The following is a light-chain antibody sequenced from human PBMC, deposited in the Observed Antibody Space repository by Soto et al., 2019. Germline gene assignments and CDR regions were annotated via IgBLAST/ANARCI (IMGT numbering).Light chain of an antibody. CDR3: MQGTHWPFT. CDR1: EGLVYGDGNTY. CDR2: AVS. V-gene: IGKV2-30*01. J-gene: IGKJ2*01. Sequence: DVVLTQAPLFLSATLGQPASISCRSSEGLVYGDGNTYLSWFQRRPGHAPRRLIYAVSDRHSGVPDRFSDSGSGTDFTLRISRVEAEDVGVYFCMQGTHWPFTFGQGTKREIK.